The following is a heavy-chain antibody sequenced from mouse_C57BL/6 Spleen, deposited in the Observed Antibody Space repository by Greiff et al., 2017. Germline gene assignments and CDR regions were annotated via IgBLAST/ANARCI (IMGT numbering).Heavy chain of an antibody. Sequence: QVQLQQPGAELVKPGASVKMSCKASGYTFTSYWITWVKQRPGQGLEWIGDIYPGSGSTNYNEKFKSKATLTVDTSSSTAYMQLSSLTSEDTAVYYCARAPYSNYAIDYWGQGTSVTVSS. CDR1: GYTFTSYW. CDR3: ARAPYSNYAIDY. CDR2: IYPGSGST. J-gene: IGHJ4*01. D-gene: IGHD2-5*01. V-gene: IGHV1-55*01.